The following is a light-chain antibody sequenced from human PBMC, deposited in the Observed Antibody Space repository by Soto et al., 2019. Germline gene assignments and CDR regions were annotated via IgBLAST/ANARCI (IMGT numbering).Light chain of an antibody. CDR1: SSIVGTYTL. CDR2: EVN. J-gene: IGLJ1*01. CDR3: SSYAGPITFYV. Sequence: QSALTQPASVSGSPGQSFTISCTGTSSIVGTYTLVSWYQQHPGKAPKLVIYEVNKRPAGVSKRFSGSKSGDTASLTISGLQAEDEADYYCSSYAGPITFYVFGTGTKLTVL. V-gene: IGLV2-23*02.